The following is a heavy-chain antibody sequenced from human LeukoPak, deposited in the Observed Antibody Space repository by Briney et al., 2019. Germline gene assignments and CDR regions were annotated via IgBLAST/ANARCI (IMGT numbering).Heavy chain of an antibody. V-gene: IGHV3-7*01. J-gene: IGHJ4*02. CDR3: ARVVGSGWYRNYFDY. D-gene: IGHD6-19*01. CDR1: IVSFSSYW. CDR2: IKQDGSEK. Sequence: PGGSLRLSCAASIVSFSSYWISCVRQAPGKGLEWVANIKQDGSEKYYVDSVKGRFTISRDNAKNSLYLQVNSLRAEDTAVYYCARVVGSGWYRNYFDYWGQGTLVTVSS.